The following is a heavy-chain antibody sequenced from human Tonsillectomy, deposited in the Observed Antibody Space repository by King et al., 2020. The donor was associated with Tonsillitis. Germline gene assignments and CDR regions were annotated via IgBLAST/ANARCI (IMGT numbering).Heavy chain of an antibody. V-gene: IGHV3-7*04. CDR1: GFTFSASW. Sequence: VQLVESGGGLVQPGGNLRLSCVTSGFTFSASWMTWVRQAPGKGLEWVATTTPDGSETGYVDSVKGRFTISRDNAKNSLFLQMNSLRAEDTAVYYCARDQGYSSFDYWGQGTLVTVSS. J-gene: IGHJ4*02. D-gene: IGHD2-21*01. CDR3: ARDQGYSSFDY. CDR2: TTPDGSET.